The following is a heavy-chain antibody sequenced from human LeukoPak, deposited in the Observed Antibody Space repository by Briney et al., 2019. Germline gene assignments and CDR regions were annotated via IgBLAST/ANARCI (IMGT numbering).Heavy chain of an antibody. CDR3: ARDNSNYRRWYFDL. Sequence: PGGSLRLSCAASGFTFSSYEMNWVRQAPGKGLEWVPYISSSGSTIYYADSVKGRFTISRDNAKNSLYLQMNSLRAEDTAVYYCARDNSNYRRWYFDLWGRGTLVSVSS. J-gene: IGHJ2*01. CDR2: ISSSGSTI. V-gene: IGHV3-48*03. D-gene: IGHD4-11*01. CDR1: GFTFSSYE.